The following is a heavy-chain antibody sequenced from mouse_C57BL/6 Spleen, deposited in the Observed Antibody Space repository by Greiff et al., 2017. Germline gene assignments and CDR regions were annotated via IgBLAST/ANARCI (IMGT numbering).Heavy chain of an antibody. CDR1: GYTFTSYG. CDR3: ASNWDFAWFAY. J-gene: IGHJ3*01. Sequence: VQLQQSGAELARPGASVKLSCKASGYTFTSYGISWVKQRTGQGLEWIGEIYPRSGNTYYNEKFKGKATLTADKSSSTAYMELRSLTSEDSAVYFCASNWDFAWFAYWGQGTLVTVSA. CDR2: IYPRSGNT. V-gene: IGHV1-81*01. D-gene: IGHD4-1*01.